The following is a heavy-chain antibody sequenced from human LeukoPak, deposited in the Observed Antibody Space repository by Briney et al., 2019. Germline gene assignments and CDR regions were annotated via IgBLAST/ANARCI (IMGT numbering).Heavy chain of an antibody. J-gene: IGHJ3*02. CDR3: ARPGYSSSPDDAFDI. V-gene: IGHV4-39*01. D-gene: IGHD6-6*01. Sequence: SETLSLTCTVSGGSISSSSYYWGWIRQSPGKGLEWIGSIYYSGSTYYNPSLKSRVTISVDTSKNQFSLKLSSVTAADAAVYYCARPGYSSSPDDAFDIWGQGTMVTVSS. CDR2: IYYSGST. CDR1: GGSISSSSYY.